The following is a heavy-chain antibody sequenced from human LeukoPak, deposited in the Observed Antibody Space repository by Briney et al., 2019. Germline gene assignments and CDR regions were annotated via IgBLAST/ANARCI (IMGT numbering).Heavy chain of an antibody. J-gene: IGHJ4*02. Sequence: GGSLRLSCAASGFTVSNAWMSWVRQAPGKGLEWVGRIKSKTDGGTTDYAAPVKGRFTISRDDSKNTLYLQMNSLKTEDTAVFYCTSHEYSSLPFDYWGQETLVTVSS. V-gene: IGHV3-15*01. D-gene: IGHD6-6*01. CDR2: IKSKTDGGTT. CDR3: TSHEYSSLPFDY. CDR1: GFTVSNAW.